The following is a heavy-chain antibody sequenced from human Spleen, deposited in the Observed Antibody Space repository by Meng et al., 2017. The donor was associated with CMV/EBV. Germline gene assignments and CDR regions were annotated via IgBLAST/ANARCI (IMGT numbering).Heavy chain of an antibody. CDR2: ISSSSSYI. J-gene: IGHJ4*02. D-gene: IGHD3-3*01. CDR1: AFSISTYN. CDR3: ASQTYYDFWSGYYLFDY. Sequence: GESLKISCAASAFSISTYNMNWVRQAPEKGLEWISSISSSSSYIHYGDSVKGRLTIARDNAKNSLYLQMNSLRAEDTAVYYCASQTYYDFWSGYYLFDYWGQGTLVTVSS. V-gene: IGHV3-21*01.